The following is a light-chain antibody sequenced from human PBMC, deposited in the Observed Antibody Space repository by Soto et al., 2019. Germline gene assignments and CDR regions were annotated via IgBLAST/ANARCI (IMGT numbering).Light chain of an antibody. CDR1: QSISSS. V-gene: IGKV1-39*01. J-gene: IGKJ4*01. CDR3: QQSYSTPLT. Sequence: DIPMTQSPSSLSASVGDRVTITCRASQSISSSLNWYQQKPGKAPKLLIYAASSLQSGVPSRFSGSGSGTDFTLTISSLQPEDFATYYCQQSYSTPLTFGGGTKVDIK. CDR2: AAS.